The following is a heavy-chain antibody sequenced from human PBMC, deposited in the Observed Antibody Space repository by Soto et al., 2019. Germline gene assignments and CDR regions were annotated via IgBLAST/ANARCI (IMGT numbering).Heavy chain of an antibody. J-gene: IGHJ4*02. CDR3: ARINWNYVFDY. D-gene: IGHD1-7*01. V-gene: IGHV4-30-4*01. CDR2: IYYSGST. CDR1: GGSISSGDYY. Sequence: SETLSLTCTVSGGSISSGDYYWNWVRQPPGKGLEWTGHIYYSGSTYHNPSLKSRVTISVDTSKNQFSLKLSSVTAADTAVYYCARINWNYVFDYWGQGTLVTVSS.